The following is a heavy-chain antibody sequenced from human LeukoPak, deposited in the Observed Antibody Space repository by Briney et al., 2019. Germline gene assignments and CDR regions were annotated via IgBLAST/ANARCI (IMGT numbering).Heavy chain of an antibody. CDR3: ARADYYDSSGYPTEYMDV. J-gene: IGHJ6*03. Sequence: ASVKVSCKASGYSFTVYYIHWVRQAPGQGLEWMGWINPNSGNTGYAQKFQGRVTMTRNTSISTAYMELSSLRSEDTAVYYCARADYYDSSGYPTEYMDVWGKGTTVTVSS. CDR1: GYSFTVYY. V-gene: IGHV1-8*02. D-gene: IGHD3-22*01. CDR2: INPNSGNT.